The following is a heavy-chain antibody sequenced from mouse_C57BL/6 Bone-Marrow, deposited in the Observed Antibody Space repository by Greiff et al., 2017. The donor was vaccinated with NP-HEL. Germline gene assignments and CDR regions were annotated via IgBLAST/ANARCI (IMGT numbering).Heavy chain of an antibody. J-gene: IGHJ4*01. CDR1: GYTFTDYY. D-gene: IGHD2-12*01. CDR2: INPYHGGT. Sequence: EVQLQESGPVLVKPGASVKMSCKASGYTFTDYYMNWVKQSHGKSLEWIGVINPYHGGTSYNQKFKGKATLTVDKSSSTAYMEINSLTSEDSAVYYCARYNYNYYAMDYWGQGTSVTVSS. CDR3: ARYNYNYYAMDY. V-gene: IGHV1-19*01.